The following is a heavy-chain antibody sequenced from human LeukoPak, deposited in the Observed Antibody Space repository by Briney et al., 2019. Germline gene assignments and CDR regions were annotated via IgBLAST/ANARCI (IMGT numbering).Heavy chain of an antibody. D-gene: IGHD1-26*01. J-gene: IGHJ6*02. CDR3: ARGRSNYYGMDV. Sequence: SETLSLTCSVSDGSINSYYWNWIRRPPGKGLEWIGYIYYNGNTNYSPSLKSRVTMSVDTSKNLFSLKVSSVTAADTAAYYCARGRSNYYGMDVWGQGTTVTVSS. V-gene: IGHV4-59*01. CDR2: IYYNGNT. CDR1: DGSINSYY.